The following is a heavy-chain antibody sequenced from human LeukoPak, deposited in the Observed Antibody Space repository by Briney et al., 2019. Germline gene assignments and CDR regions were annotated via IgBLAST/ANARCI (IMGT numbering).Heavy chain of an antibody. CDR3: ARDYYDSSGLDY. V-gene: IGHV3-48*03. J-gene: IGHJ4*02. CDR1: GFTFSSYE. D-gene: IGHD3-22*01. CDR2: ISSSGSTI. Sequence: GGSLRLSCAASGFTFSSYEMNWVRQAPGKGLEWVSYISSSGSTIYYADSVKGRFTISRDNAKNSLYLQMNSLRAEDTAVYYCARDYYDSSGLDYWGQGTLVTVSS.